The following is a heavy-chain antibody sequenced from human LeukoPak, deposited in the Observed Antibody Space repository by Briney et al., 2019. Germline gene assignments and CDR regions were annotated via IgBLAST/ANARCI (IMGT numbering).Heavy chain of an antibody. CDR1: GVAVSSNS. V-gene: IGHV3-66*01. D-gene: IGHD6-25*01. CDR3: AMSVSIAAAGRLDY. CDR2: FYSAGST. Sequence: GGSLRLSCAASGVAVSSNSMSWVRQAPGEGLEWDSVFYSAGSTSYADSVKGRFTISRDTSKNTLYLQMNSLRAEDTAVYYCAMSVSIAAAGRLDYSGQGTLVIVSS. J-gene: IGHJ4*02.